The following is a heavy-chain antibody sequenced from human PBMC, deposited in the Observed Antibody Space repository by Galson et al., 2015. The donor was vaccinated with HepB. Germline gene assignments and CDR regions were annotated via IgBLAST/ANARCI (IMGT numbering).Heavy chain of an antibody. V-gene: IGHV7-4-1*02. CDR2: INTNTGNP. J-gene: IGHJ6*02. Sequence: SVKVSCKASGYTFTNYAMNWVRQAPGQGLEWMGWINTNTGNPTYAQGFTGRFVFSLDTSVSTAYLQISSLKAEDTAVYYCAREDGSGSPNPSEGYGMDVWGQGTTVTVSS. CDR1: GYTFTNYA. D-gene: IGHD3-10*01. CDR3: AREDGSGSPNPSEGYGMDV.